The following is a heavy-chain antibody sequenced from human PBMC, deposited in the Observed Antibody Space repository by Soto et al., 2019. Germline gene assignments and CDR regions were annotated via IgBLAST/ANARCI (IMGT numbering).Heavy chain of an antibody. CDR3: ARGRYGDY. D-gene: IGHD1-1*01. Sequence: QVHLVQSGAEVKKPGASVKVSCKGSGYAFTTYGITWVRQAPGQGLEWMGWISAHSGNTNYEQKLQGRVTVTRDTSTSTAYMELRSLRSDDTAVYYCARGRYGDYWGQGALVTVSS. J-gene: IGHJ4*02. CDR1: GYAFTTYG. V-gene: IGHV1-18*01. CDR2: ISAHSGNT.